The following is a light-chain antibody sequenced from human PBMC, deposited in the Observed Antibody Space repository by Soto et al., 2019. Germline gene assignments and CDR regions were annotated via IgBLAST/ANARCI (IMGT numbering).Light chain of an antibody. V-gene: IGKV1-5*01. CDR3: QQYENYWT. Sequence: DIQMTHSPSTLSASVGDRVTITCRASQSIRSWLAWYQQKPGKAPKLLIYDASNLESGVPSRFSGSGSGTEFTLTISNLRPDDFATYYCQQYENYWTFGQGTKVDIK. CDR2: DAS. CDR1: QSIRSW. J-gene: IGKJ1*01.